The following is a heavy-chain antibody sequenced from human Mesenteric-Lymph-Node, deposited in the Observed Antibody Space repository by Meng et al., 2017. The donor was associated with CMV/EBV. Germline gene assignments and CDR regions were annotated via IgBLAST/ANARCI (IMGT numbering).Heavy chain of an antibody. V-gene: IGHV4-59*02. CDR1: AGSVSSHY. CDR3: ASTLYPKAWLNWFDP. CDR2: KYYRVTA. Sequence: GSLTLSCTVSAGSVSSHYCSWIRQPPGKGLEWIGYKYYRVTAHYHPSLKSRVTISVDTSKNPISLRLDSVTAADTAVYYCASTLYPKAWLNWFDPWGQGTLVTVSS. J-gene: IGHJ5*02. D-gene: IGHD2-2*02.